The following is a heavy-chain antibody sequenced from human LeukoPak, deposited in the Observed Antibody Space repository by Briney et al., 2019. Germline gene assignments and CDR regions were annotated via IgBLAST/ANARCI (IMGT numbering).Heavy chain of an antibody. Sequence: SETLSLTCTVSGGSISSYYWSWIRQPPGKGLEWIGYIYYSGNTNYHPSLKSRVTISVDTSKSQFSLKLSSVTAADTAVYYCARRNYYDTSGYQFDYWGQGTLVTVSS. J-gene: IGHJ4*02. D-gene: IGHD3-22*01. CDR2: IYYSGNT. CDR3: ARRNYYDTSGYQFDY. V-gene: IGHV4-59*08. CDR1: GGSISSYY.